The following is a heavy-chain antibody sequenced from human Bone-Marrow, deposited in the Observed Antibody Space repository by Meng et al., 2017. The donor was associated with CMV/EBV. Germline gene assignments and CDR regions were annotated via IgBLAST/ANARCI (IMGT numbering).Heavy chain of an antibody. CDR3: ARVGGSRFLEWLSHWYFDL. V-gene: IGHV3-7*01. CDR2: IKQDGSEK. CDR1: GFTFSSYW. Sequence: GESLKISCAASGFTFSSYWMSWVRQAPGKGLEWVANIKQDGSEKYYVDSVKGRFTISRDNAKNSLYLQMNSLRAEDTAVYYCARVGGSRFLEWLSHWYFDLWGRGTLVTASS. J-gene: IGHJ2*01. D-gene: IGHD3-3*01.